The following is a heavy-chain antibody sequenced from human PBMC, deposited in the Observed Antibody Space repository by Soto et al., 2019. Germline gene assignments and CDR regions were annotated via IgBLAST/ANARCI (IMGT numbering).Heavy chain of an antibody. CDR3: ATGPKDIVVVPAVTAFDI. J-gene: IGHJ3*02. Sequence: ASVKVSCKASGYTLTELSMHWVRQAPGKGLEWMGGFDPEDGETIYAQKFQGRVTMTEDTSTDTAYMELSSLRSEDTAVYYCATGPKDIVVVPAVTAFDIWGQGTMVTVSS. D-gene: IGHD2-2*01. CDR2: FDPEDGET. CDR1: GYTLTELS. V-gene: IGHV1-24*01.